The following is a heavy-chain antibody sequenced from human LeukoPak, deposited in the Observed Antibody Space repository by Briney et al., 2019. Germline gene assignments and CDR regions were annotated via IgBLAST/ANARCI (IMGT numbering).Heavy chain of an antibody. CDR3: AKRRGLELLYYYYMDV. CDR2: MIGSGSST. CDR1: GFTFSNHA. J-gene: IGHJ6*03. V-gene: IGHV3-23*01. Sequence: PGGSLRLSCAASGFTFSNHAMSWVRQAPGKGLEWVSAMIGSGSSTSYAGSVKGRFTISRDNAKNTLFLQMNSLRAEDTAVYYCAKRRGLELLYYYYMDVWGKGTTVTVSS. D-gene: IGHD1-7*01.